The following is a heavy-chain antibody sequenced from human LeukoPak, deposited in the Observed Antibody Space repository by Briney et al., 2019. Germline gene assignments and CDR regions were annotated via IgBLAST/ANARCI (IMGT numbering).Heavy chain of an antibody. CDR3: AKDKGDILTGYYGDGYYYYMDV. J-gene: IGHJ6*03. Sequence: PGGSLRLSCAASGFTVSNNYMSWLRQAPGKGLEWVSLIYSSGSTYYADSVKGRFTISRDNAKNSLYLQMNSLRAEDTALYYCAKDKGDILTGYYGDGYYYYMDVWGKGTTVTISS. CDR1: GFTVSNNY. CDR2: IYSSGST. V-gene: IGHV3-53*05. D-gene: IGHD3-9*01.